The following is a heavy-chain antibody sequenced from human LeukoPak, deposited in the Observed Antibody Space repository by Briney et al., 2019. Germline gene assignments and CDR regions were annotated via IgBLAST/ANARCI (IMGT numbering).Heavy chain of an antibody. D-gene: IGHD3-3*01. CDR3: ASLRFLEWLYFDY. CDR1: GGSISSYY. V-gene: IGHV4-59*01. J-gene: IGHJ4*02. CDR2: IYYSGST. Sequence: SETLSLTCTVSGGSISSYYWSWVRQPPGKGLEWIGYIYYSGSTNYNPSLKSRVTISVDTSKNQFSLKLSSVTAADTAVYYCASLRFLEWLYFDYWGQGTLVTVSS.